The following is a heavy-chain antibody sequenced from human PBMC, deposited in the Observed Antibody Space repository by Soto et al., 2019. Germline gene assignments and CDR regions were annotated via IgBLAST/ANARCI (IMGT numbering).Heavy chain of an antibody. CDR3: ARVDRTQYDAFDI. J-gene: IGHJ3*02. D-gene: IGHD2-2*01. Sequence: QVQLQESGPGLVKPSGTLSLTCAVSSGSISTSHWWSWVRQPPGKGLEWIGEIYHRGSTNYNPSLQSRVTISVDKSKNQFSLTLSSVTAADTAVYYCARVDRTQYDAFDIWGQGTMATVSS. CDR1: SGSISTSHW. V-gene: IGHV4-4*02. CDR2: IYHRGST.